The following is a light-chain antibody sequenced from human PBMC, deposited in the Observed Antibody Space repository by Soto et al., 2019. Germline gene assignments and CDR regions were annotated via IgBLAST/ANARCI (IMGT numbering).Light chain of an antibody. Sequence: STLSVSVGDRVTLTCRASQSIGGWLAWYQQKPGKAPKLLIYEASTLQSGVPSRFSGSGSGTDFTLTISSLQPEDFATYDCQLYDTYPWTFGQETKVDI. V-gene: IGKV1-5*01. J-gene: IGKJ1*01. CDR3: QLYDTYPWT. CDR2: EAS. CDR1: QSIGGW.